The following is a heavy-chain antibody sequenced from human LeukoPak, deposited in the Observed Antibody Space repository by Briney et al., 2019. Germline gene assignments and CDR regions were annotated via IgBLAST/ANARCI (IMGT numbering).Heavy chain of an antibody. CDR2: IKPDGSEK. D-gene: IGHD6-13*01. CDR3: AREVAYSSSWLYYYYMDV. Sequence: PGGSLRLSCVVSGFSLSPYWMSWVRQAPGKGLEWVANIKPDGSEKYYVDSVKGRFTISRDNAKNSLYLQMNSLRAEDTAVYYCAREVAYSSSWLYYYYMDVWGKGTTVTVSS. J-gene: IGHJ6*03. V-gene: IGHV3-7*01. CDR1: GFSLSPYW.